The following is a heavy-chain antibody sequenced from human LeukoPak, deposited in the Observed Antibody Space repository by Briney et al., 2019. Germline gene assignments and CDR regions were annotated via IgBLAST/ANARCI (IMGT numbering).Heavy chain of an antibody. V-gene: IGHV3-49*04. Sequence: GGSLRLSCAASGFTVNANYMSWVRQAPGKGLEWVGFTRSKAYGGTTEYAASVKGRFTISRDDSKSIAYLQMNSLKTEDTAVYYCTRASSGWYYFDHWGQGTLVTVSS. J-gene: IGHJ4*02. D-gene: IGHD6-19*01. CDR2: TRSKAYGGTT. CDR1: GFTVNANY. CDR3: TRASSGWYYFDH.